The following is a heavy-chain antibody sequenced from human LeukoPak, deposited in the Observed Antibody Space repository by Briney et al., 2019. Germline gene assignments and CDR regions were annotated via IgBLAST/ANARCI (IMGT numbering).Heavy chain of an antibody. CDR3: ARGPYDYGEYIDY. CDR2: ITSSSTYI. J-gene: IGHJ4*02. V-gene: IGHV3-21*01. CDR1: RFTFSNYS. Sequence: GGSLRLSRAASRFTFSNYSMNWVRQAPGKGLEWVSSITSSSTYIYYADSVEGRFTISRDNAKNSLYLQLNSLRAEDTAVYYCARGPYDYGEYIDYWGQGTLVTVSS. D-gene: IGHD4-17*01.